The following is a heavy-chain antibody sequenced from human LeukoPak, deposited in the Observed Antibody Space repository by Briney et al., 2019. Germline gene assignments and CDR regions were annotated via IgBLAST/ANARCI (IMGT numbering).Heavy chain of an antibody. CDR3: ARAPISEGYCSSTSCPFGDY. D-gene: IGHD2-2*01. CDR1: GYTFTSYY. Sequence: ASVKVSCKASGYTFTSYYMHWVRQAPGQGLEWMGIINPSGGSTSYAQKFQGRVTMTRDTSTSTVYMELSSLRSEDTAVYYCARAPISEGYCSSTSCPFGDYWGQGTLVTVSS. V-gene: IGHV1-46*01. CDR2: INPSGGST. J-gene: IGHJ4*02.